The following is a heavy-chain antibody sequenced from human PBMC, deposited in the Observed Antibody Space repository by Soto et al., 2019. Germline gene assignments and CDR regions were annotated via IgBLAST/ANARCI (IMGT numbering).Heavy chain of an antibody. D-gene: IGHD1-1*01. J-gene: IGHJ4*02. Sequence: PGGSLRLSCAASGFTFSHFGMYWVHQAPGKGLEWVAVIWYDGSNKYYADSVKGRFTISRDNSKNTVYLQMNSLRAEDTAVYYCARDIGSNNYYFDYWGPGTLVTVSS. CDR1: GFTFSHFG. V-gene: IGHV3-33*01. CDR3: ARDIGSNNYYFDY. CDR2: IWYDGSNK.